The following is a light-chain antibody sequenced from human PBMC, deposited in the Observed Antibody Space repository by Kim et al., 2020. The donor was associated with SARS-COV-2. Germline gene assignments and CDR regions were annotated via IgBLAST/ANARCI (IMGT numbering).Light chain of an antibody. Sequence: PGERPPRSCTARQRVGSNSAWFQQQPGQPPRLLIYDASNRATGIPARYSGRGSGTEFTLTISSLQSEDFAVYYCQQYNNWRTFGQGTKVDIK. CDR2: DAS. V-gene: IGKV3-15*01. CDR3: QQYNNWRT. CDR1: QRVGSN. J-gene: IGKJ1*01.